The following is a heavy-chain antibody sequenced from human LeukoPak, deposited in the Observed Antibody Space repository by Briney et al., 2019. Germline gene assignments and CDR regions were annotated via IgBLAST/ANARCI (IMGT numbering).Heavy chain of an antibody. CDR1: GFTFSTYG. J-gene: IGHJ3*02. V-gene: IGHV3-30*02. CDR2: IRYDGSDK. D-gene: IGHD6-19*01. CDR3: AKASRDSSGWGDAFDI. Sequence: GGSLRLSCAASGFTFSTYGMHWVRQAPGKGLEWVAFIRYDGSDKYYSDSVKGRFTISRDNSKNSLYLQMNSLRAEDTAVYYCAKASRDSSGWGDAFDIWGQGTMVTVSS.